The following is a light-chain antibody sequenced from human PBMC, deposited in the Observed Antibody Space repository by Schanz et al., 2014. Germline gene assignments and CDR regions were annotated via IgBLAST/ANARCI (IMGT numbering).Light chain of an antibody. CDR2: DAS. V-gene: IGKV1-33*01. Sequence: DIQMTQSPSSLSASVGDRVTITCQASQDISNYLNWYQQKPGKAPKLLIYDASNLETGVPSRFSGSGSGTDFTLAISSLQPEDFATYYCQQVKSYPLTFGGGTKVEIK. CDR3: QQVKSYPLT. CDR1: QDISNY. J-gene: IGKJ4*01.